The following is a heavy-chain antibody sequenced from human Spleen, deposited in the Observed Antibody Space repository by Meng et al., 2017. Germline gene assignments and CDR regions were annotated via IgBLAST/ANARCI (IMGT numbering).Heavy chain of an antibody. D-gene: IGHD3-3*01. CDR1: GYIFTSDA. CDR3: ARGAASRLEV. V-gene: IGHV7-4-1*02. J-gene: IGHJ4*02. Sequence: QVQLGQSGSELKKPGASVKVSCKASGYIFTSDAINWVRQAPGQGLEWMGWINTNTGKPAYVQGFTGRFVFSLDTSVSTAYLQITSLKAEDTAIYYCARGAASRLEVWGQGTLVTVSS. CDR2: INTNTGKP.